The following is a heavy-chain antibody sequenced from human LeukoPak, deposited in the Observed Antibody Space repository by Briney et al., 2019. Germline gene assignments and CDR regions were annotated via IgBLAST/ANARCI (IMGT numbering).Heavy chain of an antibody. D-gene: IGHD3-22*01. V-gene: IGHV4-34*01. Sequence: ETLSLTCAVYGGSFRGYYWSWIRQPPGKGLEWIGEINHSGSNNYNPSLKSRVTISVDTSKNQFSLKLSSVTAADTAVYYCARGGTRPRYYYDSRTNAFDIWGQGTMVTVSS. CDR3: ARGGTRPRYYYDSRTNAFDI. J-gene: IGHJ3*02. CDR1: GGSFRGYY. CDR2: INHSGSN.